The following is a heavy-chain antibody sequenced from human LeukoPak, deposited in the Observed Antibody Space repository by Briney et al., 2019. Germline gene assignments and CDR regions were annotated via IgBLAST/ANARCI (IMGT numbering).Heavy chain of an antibody. CDR2: IHYSGST. D-gene: IGHD6-13*01. CDR1: GGSISSYY. Sequence: PSETLSLTCTVSGGSISSYYWSWIRQPPGRGLEWIGSIHYSGSTSYNSSLKSRVTMSIDTSKNQFSLKLSSVTPADTAVYYCARQVYSSSWSYYFEYWGRESWSPSPQ. J-gene: IGHJ4*02. CDR3: ARQVYSSSWSYYFEY. V-gene: IGHV4-59*01.